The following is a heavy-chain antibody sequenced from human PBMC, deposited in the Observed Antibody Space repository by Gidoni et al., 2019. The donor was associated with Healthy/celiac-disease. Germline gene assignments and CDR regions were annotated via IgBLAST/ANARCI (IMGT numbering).Heavy chain of an antibody. CDR1: GGSICRRGYY. CDR2: IYSSGST. Sequence: QVQLQESGPGPVKPSQTLSLTCTVSGGSICRRGYYWSWIRQHPGKGLELIGYIYSSGSTYYNPSLKSRVTISVDTSKNLFSLKLSSVTAADTAVYYCARGPLDCSGSAWFDPWGQGTLVTVSS. D-gene: IGHD2-15*01. J-gene: IGHJ5*02. V-gene: IGHV4-31*03. CDR3: ARGPLDCSGSAWFDP.